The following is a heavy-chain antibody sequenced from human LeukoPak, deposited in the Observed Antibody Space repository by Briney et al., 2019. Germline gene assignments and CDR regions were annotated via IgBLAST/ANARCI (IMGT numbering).Heavy chain of an antibody. CDR2: TYYRSKWYN. J-gene: IGHJ3*02. V-gene: IGHV6-1*01. CDR1: GDSVSSNSAA. CDR3: ARDRGGSYYRSDAFDI. D-gene: IGHD1-26*01. Sequence: SQTLSLTCAISGDSVSSNSAAWNWIRQSPSRGLEWLGRTYYRSKWYNDYAVSVKSRITINPDTSKNQFSLQLNSVTPEDTAVYCCARDRGGSYYRSDAFDIWGQGTMVTVSS.